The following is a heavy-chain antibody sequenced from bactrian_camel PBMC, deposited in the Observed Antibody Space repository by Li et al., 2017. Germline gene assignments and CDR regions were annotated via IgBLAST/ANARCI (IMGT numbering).Heavy chain of an antibody. D-gene: IGHD6*01. CDR2: SYTDGSDS. Sequence: HVQLVESGGGLVQPGESLRLSCAASGFTFSNNWMRWVRQAPGKGLEWVTSSYTDGSDSNYADSVRGRFTISRDNAKNTVYLQLNNLKTEDMAMYYCANTVFGSPYYWGQGTQVTVS. J-gene: IGHJ4*01. V-gene: IGHV3S6*01. CDR1: GFTFSNNW. CDR3: ANTVFGSPYY.